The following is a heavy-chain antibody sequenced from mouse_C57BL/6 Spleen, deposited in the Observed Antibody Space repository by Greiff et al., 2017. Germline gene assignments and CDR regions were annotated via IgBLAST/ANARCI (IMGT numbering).Heavy chain of an antibody. V-gene: IGHV3-6*01. CDR2: ISYDGSN. D-gene: IGHD1-1*01. Sequence: QLQQSGPGLVKPSQSLSLTCSVTGYSITSGYYWNWIRQFPGNKLEWMGYISYDGSNNYNPSLKNRISITRDTSKNQFFLKLNSVTTEDTATYYCARGDYYGSSYFDYWGQGTTLTVSS. J-gene: IGHJ2*01. CDR1: GYSITSGYY. CDR3: ARGDYYGSSYFDY.